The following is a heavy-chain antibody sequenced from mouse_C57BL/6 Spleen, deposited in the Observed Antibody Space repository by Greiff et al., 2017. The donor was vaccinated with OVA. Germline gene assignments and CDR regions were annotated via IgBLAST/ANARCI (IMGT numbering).Heavy chain of an antibody. CDR2: ISDGGSYT. CDR3: ARIWLAMDY. CDR1: GFTFSSYA. J-gene: IGHJ4*01. D-gene: IGHD2-2*01. V-gene: IGHV5-4*01. Sequence: EVQLQQSGGGLVKPGGSLKLSCAASGFTFSSYALSWVRQTPEKRLEWVATISDGGSYTYYPDNVKGRFTISRDNAKNNLYLQMSHLKSEDTAMYYCARIWLAMDYWGQGTSVTVSS.